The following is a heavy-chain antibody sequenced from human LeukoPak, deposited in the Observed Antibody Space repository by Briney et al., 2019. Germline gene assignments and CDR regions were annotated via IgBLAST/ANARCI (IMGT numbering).Heavy chain of an antibody. V-gene: IGHV3-23*01. D-gene: IGHD3-10*01. CDR1: EFAFGDYA. J-gene: IGHJ4*02. Sequence: SGGSLRLSCVASEFAFGDYAMSWVRQAPGKGPECVSTISRNSATWYADSVMGRFTISRDNSKSTLYLQMNSLRGEDTALYYCADFGSGSYIFDYWGQGSLVTVSS. CDR2: ISRNSAT. CDR3: ADFGSGSYIFDY.